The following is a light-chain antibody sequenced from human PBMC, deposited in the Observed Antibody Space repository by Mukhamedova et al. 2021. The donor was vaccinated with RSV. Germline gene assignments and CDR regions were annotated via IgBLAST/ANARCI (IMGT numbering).Light chain of an antibody. CDR1: SGDIGHYNF. CDR2: EVG. V-gene: IGLV2-14*03. J-gene: IGLJ3*02. Sequence: TGTSGDIGHYNFVSWFQQEVGKAPKLIIYEVGNRPSGVSDRFSGSKSGDTASLTISGLQTEDEGDYYCASYTNIDTWEFGGGTK. CDR3: ASYTNIDTWE.